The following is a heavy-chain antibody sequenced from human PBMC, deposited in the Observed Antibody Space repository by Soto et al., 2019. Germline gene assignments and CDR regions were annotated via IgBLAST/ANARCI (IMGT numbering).Heavy chain of an antibody. J-gene: IGHJ4*02. CDR3: AKDRAYGDYELNYFDY. CDR2: ISYDGSNK. CDR1: GFTFSSYG. D-gene: IGHD4-17*01. Sequence: GGSLRLSCAASGFTFSSYGMHWVRQAPGKGLEWVAVISYDGSNKYYADSVKGRFTISRDNSKNTLYLQMNSLRAEDTAVYYCAKDRAYGDYELNYFDYWGQGTLVTVSS. V-gene: IGHV3-30*18.